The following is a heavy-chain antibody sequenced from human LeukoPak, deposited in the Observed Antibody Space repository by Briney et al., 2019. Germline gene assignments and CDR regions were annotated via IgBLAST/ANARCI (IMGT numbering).Heavy chain of an antibody. Sequence: PSETLSLTCTVSGGSISSHYWSWIRQPPGKGLEWIGYIYYSGSTNYNPSLKSRVTISVDTSKNQFSLKLSSVTAADAAVYYCARDLVVSGIEYWGQGTLVTVSS. CDR1: GGSISSHY. V-gene: IGHV4-59*11. D-gene: IGHD3-22*01. CDR2: IYYSGST. J-gene: IGHJ4*02. CDR3: ARDLVVSGIEY.